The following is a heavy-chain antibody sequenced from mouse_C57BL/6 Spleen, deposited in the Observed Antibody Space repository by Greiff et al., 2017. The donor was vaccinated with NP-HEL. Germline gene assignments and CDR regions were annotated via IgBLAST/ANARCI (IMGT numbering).Heavy chain of an antibody. J-gene: IGHJ1*03. CDR2: INPGSGGT. CDR3: ARDYGNYEYFDV. V-gene: IGHV1-54*01. Sequence: QVQLKESGAELVRPGTSVKVSCKASGYAFTNYLIEWVKQRPGQGLEWIGVINPGSGGTNYNEKFKGKATLTADKSSSTAYMQLSSLTSEDSAVYFCARDYGNYEYFDVWGQGPRSPSPQ. CDR1: GYAFTNYL. D-gene: IGHD2-1*01.